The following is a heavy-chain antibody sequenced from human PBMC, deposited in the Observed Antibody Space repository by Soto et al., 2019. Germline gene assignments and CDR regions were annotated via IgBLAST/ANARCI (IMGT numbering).Heavy chain of an antibody. J-gene: IGHJ2*01. Sequence: LSLTCIVSGGSMSNYYWSWIRQPPGKGLEWIGYIYYSGNTKYNPSLKSRITISKDTSKNQFSLKLSSVTAAATAVYYCARVGYSSSWFWYFERWGRGTLVTVPS. CDR2: IYYSGNT. V-gene: IGHV4-59*01. CDR3: ARVGYSSSWFWYFER. D-gene: IGHD6-13*01. CDR1: GGSMSNYY.